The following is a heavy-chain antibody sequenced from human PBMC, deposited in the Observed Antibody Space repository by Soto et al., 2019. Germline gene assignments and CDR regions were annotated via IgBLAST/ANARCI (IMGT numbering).Heavy chain of an antibody. CDR3: ARDGTIFGVVISKTYGMDV. D-gene: IGHD3-3*01. V-gene: IGHV1-18*04. Sequence: GASVNVSFKASGYTFTGYYIHWVRQAPGQGLEWMGWISAYNGNTNYAQKLQGRVTMTTDTSTSTAYMELRSLRSDDTAVYYCARDGTIFGVVISKTYGMDVWGQGTTVTVSS. CDR2: ISAYNGNT. J-gene: IGHJ6*02. CDR1: GYTFTGYY.